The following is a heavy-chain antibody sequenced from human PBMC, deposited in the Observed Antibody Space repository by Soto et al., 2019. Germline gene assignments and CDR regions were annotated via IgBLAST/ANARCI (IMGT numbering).Heavy chain of an antibody. J-gene: IGHJ5*02. V-gene: IGHV3-30-3*01. CDR1: GFTFSTYA. CDR2: ISYDGSNR. CDR3: ARASGRYITGTAWA. Sequence: GGSLRLSCAASGFTFSTYALHWVRQAPGKGLEWVAVISYDGSNREYADSVKGRFTISRDNSKNTLSLQMNSLRAEDTAVYYCARASGRYITGTAWAWGQGTLVTAPQ. D-gene: IGHD1-7*01.